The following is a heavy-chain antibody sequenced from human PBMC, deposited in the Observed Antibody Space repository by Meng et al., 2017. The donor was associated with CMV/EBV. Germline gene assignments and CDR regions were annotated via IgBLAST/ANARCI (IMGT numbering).Heavy chain of an antibody. V-gene: IGHV1-69*05. CDR2: IIPIFGTA. Sequence: SVKLSCKASGGTFSSYAISWVRQAPGQGLEWMGGIIPIFGTANYAQKFQGRVTITTDESTSTADMELSSLRSEDTAVYYCARGPYQLLFSYFDYWGQGTLVTVSS. CDR3: ARGPYQLLFSYFDY. D-gene: IGHD2-2*01. CDR1: GGTFSSYA. J-gene: IGHJ4*02.